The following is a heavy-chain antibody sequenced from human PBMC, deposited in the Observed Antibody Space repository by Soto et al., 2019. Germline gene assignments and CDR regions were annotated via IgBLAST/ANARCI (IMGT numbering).Heavy chain of an antibody. D-gene: IGHD5-12*01. CDR2: ISAYNGNT. V-gene: IGHV1-18*01. CDR3: ARVQCGYDFAY. CDR1: GYTFTSYG. Sequence: QVQLVQSGAAVKKPGASVKVSCNASGYTFTSYGINWVRQVPGQGLEWMGWISAYNGNTHYAQKLQGRVTMTTDTSTSTAYMELRSLRSDDTAVYYCARVQCGYDFAYWGQGTLVTVSS. J-gene: IGHJ4*02.